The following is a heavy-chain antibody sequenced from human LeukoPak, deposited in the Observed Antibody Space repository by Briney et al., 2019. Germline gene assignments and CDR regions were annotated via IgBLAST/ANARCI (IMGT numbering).Heavy chain of an antibody. D-gene: IGHD3-3*02. CDR3: FANIFGVAIGRDYHYLYLDA. Sequence: RVWLGQARGKGKKWVGRMKTRTEGGTTDYAAPVKGRFTISRDDSNNTLYLQMNSLKTEDTAVYYCFANIFGVAIGRDYHYLYLDAWGEGTTVTVSS. J-gene: IGHJ6*03. CDR2: MKTRTEGGTT. V-gene: IGHV3-15*01.